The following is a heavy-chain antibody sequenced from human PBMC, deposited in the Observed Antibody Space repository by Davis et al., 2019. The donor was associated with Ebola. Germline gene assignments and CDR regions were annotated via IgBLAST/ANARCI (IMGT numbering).Heavy chain of an antibody. CDR2: IGGGGVSR. J-gene: IGHJ4*02. Sequence: GSLRLSCAASGFTFRTYAMSWVRQAPGKGLEWVSAIGGGGVSRYYADSVKGRFTISRDKSKNTLYLQMNTLGAEDTAVYYCAKDKGQGADYGDYYDSWGQGTLVTVSS. D-gene: IGHD4-17*01. CDR1: GFTFRTYA. CDR3: AKDKGQGADYGDYYDS. V-gene: IGHV3-23*01.